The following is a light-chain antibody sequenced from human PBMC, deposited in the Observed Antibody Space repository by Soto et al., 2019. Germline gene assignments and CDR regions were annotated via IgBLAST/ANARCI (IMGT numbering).Light chain of an antibody. J-gene: IGKJ2*01. Sequence: EVVLTQSPGTLSLSPGERATLSCRASQSVSNNYLAWYQQKRGQSPKLLIFGSTDRATGIPDRFSGSGSGTDLTLTISSLEPEDFAVYYCQRYGSSPPYTFGKGTKLDVK. CDR2: GST. CDR1: QSVSNNY. V-gene: IGKV3-20*01. CDR3: QRYGSSPPYT.